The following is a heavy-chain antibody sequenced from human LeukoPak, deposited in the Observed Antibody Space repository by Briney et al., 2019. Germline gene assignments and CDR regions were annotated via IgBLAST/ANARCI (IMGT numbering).Heavy chain of an antibody. J-gene: IGHJ4*02. D-gene: IGHD1-26*01. V-gene: IGHV4-61*01. CDR1: GGSVSSDSYF. CDR3: ASSGELLTPEYFDY. Sequence: SETLSLTCTVSGGSVSSDSYFWTWIRQPPGKGLEWIGYIYYSGSTNYNPSLKSRVTISLDTSKSQISLKLSSVTAADTAVYYCASSGELLTPEYFDYWGQGTLVTVSS. CDR2: IYYSGST.